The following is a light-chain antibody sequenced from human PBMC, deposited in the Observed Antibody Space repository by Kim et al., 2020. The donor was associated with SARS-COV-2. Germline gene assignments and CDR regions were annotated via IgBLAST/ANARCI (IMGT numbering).Light chain of an antibody. J-gene: IGKJ3*01. CDR2: AAS. CDR1: QGISSG. V-gene: IGKV1-13*02. Sequence: SVGDRVTITCRASQGISSGLAWYQQKPGEAPNLLISAASALESGVPSRFSGSGSGTDFILTINSLQPEDFATYYCLQFNGSPHIVTFGPGTKWISN. CDR3: LQFNGSPHIVT.